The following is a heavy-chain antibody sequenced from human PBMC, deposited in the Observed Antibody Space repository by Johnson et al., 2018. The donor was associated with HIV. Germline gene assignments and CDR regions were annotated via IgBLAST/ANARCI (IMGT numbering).Heavy chain of an antibody. CDR3: ASTSSGWFYAFDI. CDR2: ISWDGGST. J-gene: IGHJ3*02. V-gene: IGHV3-43D*03. D-gene: IGHD6-19*01. CDR1: GFTFDDYA. Sequence: VLLVESGGVVVQPGGSLRLSCAASGFTFDDYAMHWVRQAPGKGLEWVSLISWDGGSTYYADSVKGRFTISRDNSKNSLYLQMNSLRAEDTAVYYCASTSSGWFYAFDIWGQGTMVTVSS.